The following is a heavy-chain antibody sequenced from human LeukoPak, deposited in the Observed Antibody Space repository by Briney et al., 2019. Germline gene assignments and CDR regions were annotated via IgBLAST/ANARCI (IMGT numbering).Heavy chain of an antibody. J-gene: IGHJ5*02. CDR2: IIPIFGTA. V-gene: IGHV1-69*05. Sequence: ASVKVSCKASGGTFSSYAISWVRQAPGQGLEWMGGIIPIFGTANYAQKFQGRVTITTDESTSTAYMELSSLRSEDTAVYCCARAQDGYNHRGFDPWGQGTLVTVSS. CDR1: GGTFSSYA. D-gene: IGHD5-24*01. CDR3: ARAQDGYNHRGFDP.